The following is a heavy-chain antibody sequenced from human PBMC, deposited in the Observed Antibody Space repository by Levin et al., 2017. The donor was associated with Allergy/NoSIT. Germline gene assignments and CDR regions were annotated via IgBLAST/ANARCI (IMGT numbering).Heavy chain of an antibody. V-gene: IGHV3-23*01. J-gene: IGHJ6*03. CDR3: AKEGRGWPGWSYYYYMDV. CDR1: GFTFSSYA. D-gene: IGHD6-19*01. CDR2: ISGSGGST. Sequence: QPGGSLRLSCAASGFTFSSYAMSWVRQAPGKGLEWVSAISGSGGSTYYADSAKGRFTISRDNSKNTLYLQMNSLRAEDTAVYYCAKEGRGWPGWSYYYYMDVWGKGTTVTVSS.